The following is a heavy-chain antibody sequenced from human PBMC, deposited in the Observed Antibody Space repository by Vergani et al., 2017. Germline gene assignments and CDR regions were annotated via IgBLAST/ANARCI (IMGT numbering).Heavy chain of an antibody. J-gene: IGHJ6*02. Sequence: QVQLQQWGAGLLKPSETLSLTCAVYGGSFSGYYWSWIRQPPGKGLEWIGEINHSGSTNYNPSLKSRVTISVDTSKNQFSLKLSSVTAADTAVYYCAREEAVAGESSFYYYYGMDVWGQGTTVTVSS. V-gene: IGHV4-34*01. CDR2: INHSGST. CDR3: AREEAVAGESSFYYYYGMDV. D-gene: IGHD6-19*01. CDR1: GGSFSGYY.